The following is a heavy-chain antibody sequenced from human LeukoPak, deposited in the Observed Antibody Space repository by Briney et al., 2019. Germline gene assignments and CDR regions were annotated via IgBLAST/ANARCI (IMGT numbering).Heavy chain of an antibody. J-gene: IGHJ6*03. V-gene: IGHV3-74*01. CDR2: ISDDGSTT. CDR1: GFTVSSNY. D-gene: IGHD3-10*01. CDR3: ARDGGVLLWFGESSFGDHMDV. Sequence: GGSLRLSCAASGFTVSSNYMSWVRQAPGKGLMWVSRISDDGSTTNYADSVKGRFTISRDNAKHTLYLHMSSLRAEDSAVYYCARDGGVLLWFGESSFGDHMDVWGKGTTVTVSS.